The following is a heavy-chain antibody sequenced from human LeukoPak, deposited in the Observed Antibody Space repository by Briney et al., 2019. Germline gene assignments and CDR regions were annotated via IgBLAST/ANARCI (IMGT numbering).Heavy chain of an antibody. CDR2: IIPIFGTA. V-gene: IGHV1-69*13. Sequence: ASVKVSCKASGNTFTSYYIHWVRQAPGQGLEWMGGIIPIFGTANYAQKFQGRVTITADESTSTAYMELSSLRSEDTAVYYCARDLQTGTFDYWGQGTLVTVSS. D-gene: IGHD4-11*01. J-gene: IGHJ4*02. CDR3: ARDLQTGTFDY. CDR1: GNTFTSYY.